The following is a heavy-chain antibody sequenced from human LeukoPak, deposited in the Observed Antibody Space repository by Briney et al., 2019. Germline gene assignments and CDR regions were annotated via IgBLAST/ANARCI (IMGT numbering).Heavy chain of an antibody. CDR2: INTFGTTA. D-gene: IGHD4-23*01. J-gene: IGHJ4*02. Sequence: GGSLRLSCAVSGFTFSGYWMNWVRQVPGKGLVWVSHINTFGTTATYADSVKGRFTISRDNANNTLYLQMNSLRAEDTAVYYCARVAGGMTTVVTPYFDYWGQGTLVTVSS. CDR3: ARVAGGMTTVVTPYFDY. V-gene: IGHV3-74*01. CDR1: GFTFSGYW.